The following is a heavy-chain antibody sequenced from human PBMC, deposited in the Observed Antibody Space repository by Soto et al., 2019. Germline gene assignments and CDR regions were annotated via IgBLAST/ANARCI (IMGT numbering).Heavy chain of an antibody. Sequence: PGGSLRLSCAASGFTFSSYAMSWVRQAPGKGLEWVSAISGSGGSTYYADSVKGRFTISRDNSKKTLYLQMNSLRAEDTAVYYCAKDGELGTMTVAVSWFDNWGQGTLVTVSS. D-gene: IGHD3-22*01. V-gene: IGHV3-23*01. CDR2: ISGSGGST. CDR1: GFTFSSYA. CDR3: AKDGELGTMTVAVSWFDN. J-gene: IGHJ5*02.